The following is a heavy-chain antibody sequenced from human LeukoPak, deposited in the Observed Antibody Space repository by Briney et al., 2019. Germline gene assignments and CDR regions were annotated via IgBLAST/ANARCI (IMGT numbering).Heavy chain of an antibody. J-gene: IGHJ4*02. D-gene: IGHD3-10*01. Sequence: GSLRLSCAASGFRFNEHAMHWVRQAPGKGLEWVAVIWRDGSTIYYADSVKGRFTVSRDNPKNTLNLQLDSLRAEDTAVYYCARVWFGLPGVSGTLDYWGQGTLVTVSS. V-gene: IGHV3-33*01. CDR3: ARVWFGLPGVSGTLDY. CDR2: IWRDGSTI. CDR1: GFRFNEHA.